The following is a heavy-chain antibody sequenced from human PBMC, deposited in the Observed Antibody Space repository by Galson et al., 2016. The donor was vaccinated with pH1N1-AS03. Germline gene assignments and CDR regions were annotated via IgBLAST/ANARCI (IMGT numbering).Heavy chain of an antibody. CDR1: SGSISSYS. Sequence: SETLSLTCTVSSGSISSYSWNWIRQPPGKGLEWIGSIYSIGGTNCNPSLESRITISVETSKNQFSLKLRSVTAADTAVYYCARATAVGPPYFDYWGQGTVATVSS. D-gene: IGHD6-13*01. V-gene: IGHV4-59*01. CDR3: ARATAVGPPYFDY. CDR2: IYSIGGT. J-gene: IGHJ4*02.